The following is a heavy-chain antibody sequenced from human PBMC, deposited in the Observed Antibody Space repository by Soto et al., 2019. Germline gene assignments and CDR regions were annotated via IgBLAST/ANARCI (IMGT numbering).Heavy chain of an antibody. Sequence: PSETLSLTCAVYGGSFSAYYWSWIRQPPGKGLEWIGEINHSGSTNYNPSLKSRVTISVDTSKNQFSLKLSSVTAADTAVYYCARVPGHYYYYYGMDVWGQGTTVTVSS. CDR3: ARVPGHYYYYYGMDV. CDR1: GGSFSAYY. V-gene: IGHV4-34*01. J-gene: IGHJ6*02. CDR2: INHSGST.